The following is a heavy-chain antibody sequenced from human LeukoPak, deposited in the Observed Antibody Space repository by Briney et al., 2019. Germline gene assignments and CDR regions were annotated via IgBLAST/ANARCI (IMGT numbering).Heavy chain of an antibody. D-gene: IGHD2-21*02. Sequence: GASVKVSCKASGYTFTSYAMNWVRQAPGQGLEWMGWINTNTGNPTYAQGFTGRFVFSLDTSVSTAYLQISSLKAEDTAVYYCARLAYCGGDCYNEMGADYWGQGTLVTVSS. V-gene: IGHV7-4-1*02. J-gene: IGHJ4*02. CDR1: GYTFTSYA. CDR3: ARLAYCGGDCYNEMGADY. CDR2: INTNTGNP.